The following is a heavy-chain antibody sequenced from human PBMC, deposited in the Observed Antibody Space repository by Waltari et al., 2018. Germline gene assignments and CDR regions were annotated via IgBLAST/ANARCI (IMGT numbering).Heavy chain of an antibody. V-gene: IGHV3-53*02. CDR3: ARDKGP. J-gene: IGHJ5*02. CDR2: IYSGGST. CDR1: GFSVSNNY. Sequence: EVQLVETGGGLIQPGGSLRLSCAASGFSVSNNYMSWVRHVPGKGLEWVSVIYSGGSTYYADAVKGRFTISRDNSKNTLHLQMNSLRADDTAVYYWARDKGPWGQGTLVTVSS.